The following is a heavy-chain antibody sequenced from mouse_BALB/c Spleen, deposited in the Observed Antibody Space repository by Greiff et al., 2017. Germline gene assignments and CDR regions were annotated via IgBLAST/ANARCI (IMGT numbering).Heavy chain of an antibody. CDR1: GYSFTGYY. CDR2: INPYNGAT. J-gene: IGHJ3*01. CDR3: AREDVYYGYDLFAY. V-gene: IGHV1-26*01. D-gene: IGHD2-2*01. Sequence: EVQLQQSGPELVKPGASVKISCKASGYSFTGYYMHWVKQSHVKSLEWIGRINPYNGATSYNQNFKDKASLTVDKSSSTAYMELHSLTSEDSAVYYCAREDVYYGYDLFAYWGQGTLVTVSA.